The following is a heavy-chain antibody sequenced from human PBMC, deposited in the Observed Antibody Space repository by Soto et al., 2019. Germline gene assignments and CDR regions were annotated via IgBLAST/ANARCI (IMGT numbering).Heavy chain of an antibody. CDR1: GFTFSSYS. Sequence: PGGSLRLSCAASGFTFSSYSMNWVRQAPGKGLEWVSYISSSSSTIYYADSVKGRFTISRDNAKNSLYLQMNSLRDEDTAVYYCARGPTPYYDFRSGYGSADYWGQGTLVTVSS. V-gene: IGHV3-48*02. CDR3: ARGPTPYYDFRSGYGSADY. D-gene: IGHD3-3*01. CDR2: ISSSSSTI. J-gene: IGHJ4*02.